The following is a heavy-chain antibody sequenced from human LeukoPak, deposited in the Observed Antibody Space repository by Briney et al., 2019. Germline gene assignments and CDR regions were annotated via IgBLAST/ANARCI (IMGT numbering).Heavy chain of an antibody. CDR3: AWASSTSNHFDY. V-gene: IGHV4-4*07. J-gene: IGHJ4*02. CDR2: IFSSGSI. CDR1: GGSISSYY. Sequence: PSETLSLTCTVSGGSISSYYWSWIRQPAGKGLEWIGRIFSSGSINYNPSLKSRVTMSVDTSKNEFSLILSSVTAADTALYYCAWASSTSNHFDYWGQGTLVTVSS. D-gene: IGHD6-13*01.